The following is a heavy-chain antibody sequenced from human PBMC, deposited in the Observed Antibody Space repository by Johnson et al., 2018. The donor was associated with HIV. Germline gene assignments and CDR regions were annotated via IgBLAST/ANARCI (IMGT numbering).Heavy chain of an antibody. V-gene: IGHV3-30-3*01. D-gene: IGHD3-10*01. J-gene: IGHJ3*02. CDR2: ISYDGSNK. Sequence: QLVESGGGVVQPGRSLRLSCAASGFTFSSYAMHWVRQAPGKGLEWVAVISYDGSNKYYADSVKGRFTISRDDSKNTLYLQMNSLKTEDTAVYYCTTDQGYYGDAFDIWGQGTMVTVSS. CDR3: TTDQGYYGDAFDI. CDR1: GFTFSSYA.